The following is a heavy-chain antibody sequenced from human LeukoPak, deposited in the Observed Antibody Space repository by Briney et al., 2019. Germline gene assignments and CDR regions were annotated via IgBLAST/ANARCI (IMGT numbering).Heavy chain of an antibody. CDR2: IYYSGST. V-gene: IGHV4-39*07. CDR3: ARVGYSSGPVINYFDY. Sequence: SETLSLTCTVSGGSISSSSYYWGWIRQPPGKGLEWIGSIYYSGSTYYNPSLKSRVTISVDTSKNQFSLKLSSVTAADTAVYYCARVGYSSGPVINYFDYWGQGTLVTVSS. D-gene: IGHD6-19*01. J-gene: IGHJ4*02. CDR1: GGSISSSSYY.